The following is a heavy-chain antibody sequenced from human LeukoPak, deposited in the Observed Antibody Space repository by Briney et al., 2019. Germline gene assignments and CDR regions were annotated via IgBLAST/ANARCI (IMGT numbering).Heavy chain of an antibody. CDR2: INPYSGGT. Sequence: ASVKVSCKASVYTFTGYHIHWVRQAPGQGLEWMGWINPYSGGTNYAQNFQGRVTMTSDTSISTAYMELSRLISDDTAIYYCARVDDSSGYLRDGFDIWGQGTTVTVSS. CDR1: VYTFTGYH. V-gene: IGHV1-2*02. CDR3: ARVDDSSGYLRDGFDI. J-gene: IGHJ3*02. D-gene: IGHD3-22*01.